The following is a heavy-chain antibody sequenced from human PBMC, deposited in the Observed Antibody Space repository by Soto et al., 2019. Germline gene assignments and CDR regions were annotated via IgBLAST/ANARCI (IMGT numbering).Heavy chain of an antibody. CDR2: ISDSGGDA. V-gene: IGHV3-23*01. CDR3: ARGSTDSYPGSRIFDF. J-gene: IGHJ4*02. Sequence: PGGSLRLSCPASGFTFSSNAMSWVRQAPGRGLEWVSTISDSGGDAKYADSVRGRFTISRDNSKNTLYLQMSSLRAEDSAVYYCARGSTDSYPGSRIFDFWGRGTLVTVSS. CDR1: GFTFSSNA. D-gene: IGHD3-10*01.